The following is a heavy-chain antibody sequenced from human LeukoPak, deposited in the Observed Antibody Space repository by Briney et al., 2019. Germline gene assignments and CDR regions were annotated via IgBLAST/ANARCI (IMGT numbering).Heavy chain of an antibody. V-gene: IGHV3-30-3*01. Sequence: GGSLRLPCAASGFTFSSYAMHWVRQAPGKGLEWVAVISYDGSNKYYADSVKGRFTISRDNSKNTLYLQMNSLRAEDTAVYYCAGDSIGITMIVVGPFDIWGQGTMVTVSS. CDR2: ISYDGSNK. D-gene: IGHD3-22*01. J-gene: IGHJ3*02. CDR1: GFTFSSYA. CDR3: AGDSIGITMIVVGPFDI.